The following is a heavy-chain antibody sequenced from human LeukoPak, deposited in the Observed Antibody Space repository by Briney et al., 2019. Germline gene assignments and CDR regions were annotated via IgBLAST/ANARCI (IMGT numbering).Heavy chain of an antibody. D-gene: IGHD1-1*01. CDR1: GDSISSSSYY. CDR2: IYYSGST. V-gene: IGHV4-39*01. J-gene: IGHJ4*02. CDR3: ARHAVGTISW. Sequence: PSETLSLTCTVSGDSISSSSYYWGWIRQPPGKGLEWIGSIYYSGSTYYNPSLKSRVTISVDTSKNQFSLKLSSVTAADTAVYSCARHAVGTISWWGQGTLVTVSS.